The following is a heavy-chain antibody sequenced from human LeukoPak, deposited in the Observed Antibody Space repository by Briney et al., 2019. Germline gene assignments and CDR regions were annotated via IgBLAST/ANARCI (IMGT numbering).Heavy chain of an antibody. D-gene: IGHD6-13*01. CDR2: ISSSGSPI. Sequence: GGSLRLSCAASGFTFSSYEMNWVRQAPGKGLEWVSYISSSGSPIYYADSVKGRFTISRDNAKNSLYLRMNSLRAEDTAIYYCARSPTGYSSSCFDYWGQGTLVTVSS. CDR3: ARSPTGYSSSCFDY. J-gene: IGHJ4*02. CDR1: GFTFSSYE. V-gene: IGHV3-48*03.